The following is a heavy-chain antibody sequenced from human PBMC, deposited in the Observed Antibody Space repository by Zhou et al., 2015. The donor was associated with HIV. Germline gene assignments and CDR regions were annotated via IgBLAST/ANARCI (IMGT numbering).Heavy chain of an antibody. J-gene: IGHJ6*02. CDR3: ARTGGVVVAATPYYYGMDV. Sequence: QVQLVQSGAELRKPGSSVKVSCKTSGAPFNTFALNWVRQAPGQGLEWMGGIIPIFGTANYAQKFQGRVTITADESTSTAYMELSSLRSEDTAVYYCARTGGVVVAATPYYYGMDVWGQGTTVTVSS. V-gene: IGHV1-69*01. D-gene: IGHD2-15*01. CDR1: GAPFNTFA. CDR2: IIPIFGTA.